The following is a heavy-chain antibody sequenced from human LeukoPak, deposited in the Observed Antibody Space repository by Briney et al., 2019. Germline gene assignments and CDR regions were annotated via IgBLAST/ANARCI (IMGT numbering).Heavy chain of an antibody. CDR1: GGSISSGGYY. J-gene: IGHJ5*02. V-gene: IGHV4-31*03. CDR2: IYYSGST. CDR3: ARDLGYDYVWGSSFNRFDP. D-gene: IGHD3-16*01. Sequence: SETLSLTCTVSGGSISSGGYYWSWLRQHPGKGLEWIGYIYYSGSTYYNPSLKSRVTISVDTSKNQFSLKLSSVTAADTAVYYCARDLGYDYVWGSSFNRFDPWGQGTLVTVSS.